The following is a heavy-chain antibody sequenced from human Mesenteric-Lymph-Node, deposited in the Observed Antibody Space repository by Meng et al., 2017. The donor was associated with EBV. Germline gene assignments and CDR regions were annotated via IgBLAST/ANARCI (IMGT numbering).Heavy chain of an antibody. D-gene: IGHD3-22*01. J-gene: IGHJ5*02. CDR2: MNPNSGNT. CDR3: AGNLYGYYYDSTGYQWFDP. V-gene: IGHV1-8*01. Sequence: QVQLVQSGAEVKKPGASVKVSCKASGYTFTNYDINWVRQATGQGLEWMGWMNPNSGNTGYAQKFQGRVTMTGSTSTSTAYMELSSLRSEDTAIYYCAGNLYGYYYDSTGYQWFDPWGQGTLVTVSS. CDR1: GYTFTNYD.